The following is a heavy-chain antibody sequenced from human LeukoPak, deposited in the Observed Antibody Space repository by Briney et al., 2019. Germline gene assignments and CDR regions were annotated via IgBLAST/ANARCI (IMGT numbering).Heavy chain of an antibody. V-gene: IGHV3-15*01. D-gene: IGHD5-18*01. J-gene: IGHJ4*02. CDR3: TTEWIQLWLFDY. CDR1: GFTFSNAW. Sequence: GGSLRLSCAASGFTFSNAWMSWVRQAPGKGLEWVGRIKSKTDGGTTDYAAPVKGRFTISRDDSKNTLYLQVNSLKTEDTAVYYCTTEWIQLWLFDYWGQGTLVTVSS. CDR2: IKSKTDGGTT.